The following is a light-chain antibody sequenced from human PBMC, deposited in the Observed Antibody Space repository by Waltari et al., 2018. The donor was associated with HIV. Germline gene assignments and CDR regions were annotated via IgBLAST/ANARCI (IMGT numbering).Light chain of an antibody. Sequence: QSALTQPASVSGSPGQSITISCTGSSSDVRDHDYVSCYQQHPGRAPKLTIDDVNNRPSGVADRFVGAKSDNTAFLTSSGLQAEAEADYYLTSYRLAAVLDHWWFGGGTRLAVL. V-gene: IGLV2-14*03. CDR2: DVN. CDR1: SSDVRDHDY. J-gene: IGLJ3*02. CDR3: TSYRLAAVLDHWW.